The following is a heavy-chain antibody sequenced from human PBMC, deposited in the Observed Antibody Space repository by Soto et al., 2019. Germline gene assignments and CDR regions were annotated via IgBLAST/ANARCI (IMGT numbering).Heavy chain of an antibody. CDR2: IIPIFGTA. J-gene: IGHJ5*02. D-gene: IGHD4-17*01. V-gene: IGHV1-69*01. Sequence: QVQLVQSGAEVKKPGSSVKVSCKASGGTFSSYAISWVRQAPGQGLEWMGGIIPIFGTANYAQKFQGRVTIAAEESTSTAYMERSRLRSEDTAVYYCAAALSYGDYDPGRWFDAWGQGPLVTVCS. CDR1: GGTFSSYA. CDR3: AAALSYGDYDPGRWFDA.